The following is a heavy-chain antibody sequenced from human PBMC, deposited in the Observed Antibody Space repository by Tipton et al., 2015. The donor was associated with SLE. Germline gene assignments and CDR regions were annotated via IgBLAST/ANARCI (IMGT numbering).Heavy chain of an antibody. CDR1: GFTFSSYA. CDR2: IYYSGST. D-gene: IGHD3-3*01. V-gene: IGHV4-38-2*01. J-gene: IGHJ4*02. Sequence: LRLSCAASGFTFSSYAMSWVRQAPGKGLEWIGSIYYSGSTYYNPSLKSRVTISVDTSKNQFSLRLSSVTAADTAVYYCAHGRLWSHIDYWGQGTLVTVSS. CDR3: AHGRLWSHIDY.